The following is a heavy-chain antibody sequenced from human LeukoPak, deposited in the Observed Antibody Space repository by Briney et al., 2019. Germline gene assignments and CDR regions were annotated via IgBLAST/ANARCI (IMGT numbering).Heavy chain of an antibody. CDR1: GGSISSYY. V-gene: IGHV4-59*01. CDR3: ARGHRSPGGFSFDY. J-gene: IGHJ4*02. D-gene: IGHD3-16*01. CDR2: IYYSGST. Sequence: PSETLSLTCTVSGGSISSYYWSWIRQPPGKGLEWIGYIYYSGSTNYNPSLKSRVTISVDTSKNQFSLKLSSVTAADTAVYYCARGHRSPGGFSFDYWGQGTLVTVSS.